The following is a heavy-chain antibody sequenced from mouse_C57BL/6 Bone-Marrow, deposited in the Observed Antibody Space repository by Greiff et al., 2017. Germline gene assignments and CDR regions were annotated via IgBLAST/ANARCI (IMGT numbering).Heavy chain of an antibody. CDR1: GYSFTSYW. CDR3: AREAIWDPAWLAY. D-gene: IGHD4-1*01. Sequence: VQLQQSGAELVMPGASVKLSCKASGYSFTSYWMHWVKQRPGQGLEWIGEIDPSDSYTNYNHTFKGKSTLTVDKSSSTAYMQLSSLTSEDSAVYYCAREAIWDPAWLAYWGQGTLGTVSA. CDR2: IDPSDSYT. J-gene: IGHJ3*01. V-gene: IGHV1-69*01.